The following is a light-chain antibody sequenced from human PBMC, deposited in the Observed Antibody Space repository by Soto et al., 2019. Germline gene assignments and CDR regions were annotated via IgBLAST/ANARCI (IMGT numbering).Light chain of an antibody. Sequence: EIVMTQSPVTLSLSPGETATLSCRASQSLSNTYISWYQQKPGQPPRLLIYCASTRATGIPARFSGSGSGTDFPLTISSLQPEDFALYYCHQDFDLPLTFGGGTKVEIK. J-gene: IGKJ4*01. V-gene: IGKV3D-7*01. CDR3: HQDFDLPLT. CDR2: CAS. CDR1: QSLSNTY.